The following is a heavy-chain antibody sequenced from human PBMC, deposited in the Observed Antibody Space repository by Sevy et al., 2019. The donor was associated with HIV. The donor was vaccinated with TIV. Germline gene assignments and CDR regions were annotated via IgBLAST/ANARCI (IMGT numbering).Heavy chain of an antibody. J-gene: IGHJ6*03. D-gene: IGHD3-22*01. CDR2: ISGGGTRT. V-gene: IGHV3-23*01. CDR1: GFSFDSYG. CDR3: GEGGGGHYDPDEIGYYFYYYNMDV. Sequence: GGSLRLSCAVSGFSFDSYGMTWVRQAPGKGLEWVSGISGGGTRTYYADSVKGRFSISRDNSKNRLYLQMNSLRSEDRAIYYWGEGGGGHYDPDEIGYYFYYYNMDVWGKGTTVTVSS.